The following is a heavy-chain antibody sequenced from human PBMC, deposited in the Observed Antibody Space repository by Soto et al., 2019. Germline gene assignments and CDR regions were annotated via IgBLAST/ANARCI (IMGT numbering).Heavy chain of an antibody. J-gene: IGHJ4*02. Sequence: SETFSLTCTISGGFISGFYWGWIRQPPGKGLEWIGNIYYSGSANYDPSLRSRVTISLNTSKNQFSLNLNSVTAADTAIYYCARWTYCGGDCYWLDFWGQGTLVTVSS. CDR2: IYYSGSA. V-gene: IGHV4-59*01. CDR1: GGFISGFY. D-gene: IGHD2-21*02. CDR3: ARWTYCGGDCYWLDF.